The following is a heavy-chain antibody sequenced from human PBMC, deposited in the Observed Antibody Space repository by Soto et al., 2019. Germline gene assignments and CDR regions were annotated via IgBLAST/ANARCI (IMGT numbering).Heavy chain of an antibody. CDR3: ARSDTALVRPYYYYMDV. D-gene: IGHD5-18*01. CDR2: IYYSGST. CDR1: GGSISSYY. V-gene: IGHV4-59*01. Sequence: PSETLSLTCTVSGGSISSYYWSWIRQPPGKGLEWIGYIYYSGSTNYNPSLKSRVTISVDTSKNQFSLKLSSVTAADTAVYYCARSDTALVRPYYYYMDVWGKGTTVTVSS. J-gene: IGHJ6*03.